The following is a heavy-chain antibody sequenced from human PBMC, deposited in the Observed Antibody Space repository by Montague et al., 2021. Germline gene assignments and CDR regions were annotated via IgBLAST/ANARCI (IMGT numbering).Heavy chain of an antibody. CDR2: VSHGGRT. Sequence: SETLSLTCTVSRSLINSDYYWGRIRQPPGKGLEWIGSVSHGGRTYYNMSPMSRVTISVDTSNNHFSLKLSSVTAADTAMYYCASERDRYYYMDIWGKGTTITVSS. CDR3: ASERDRYYYMDI. V-gene: IGHV4-38-2*02. CDR1: RSLINSDYY. J-gene: IGHJ6*03.